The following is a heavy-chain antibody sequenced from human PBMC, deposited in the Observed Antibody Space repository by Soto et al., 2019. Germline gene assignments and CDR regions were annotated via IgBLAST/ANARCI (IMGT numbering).Heavy chain of an antibody. V-gene: IGHV3-7*01. J-gene: IGHJ5*02. Sequence: GGSLRLSCAISESTVRRDWMNWVRQAPGKGLEWVAHTNPDGSEKYYADSVKGRFTITRDNANNLLYLQMNSLRAEDTAVYYCARDGKSGRTFDPWGQGTLVTVSS. D-gene: IGHD3-3*01. CDR1: ESTVRRDW. CDR3: ARDGKSGRTFDP. CDR2: TNPDGSEK.